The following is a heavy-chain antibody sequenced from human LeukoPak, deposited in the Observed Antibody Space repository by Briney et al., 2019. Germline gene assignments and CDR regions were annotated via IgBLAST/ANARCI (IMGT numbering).Heavy chain of an antibody. V-gene: IGHV3-30-3*01. Sequence: PGGSLRLSCAASGFTFSSYAMHWVRQAPGKGLEWVAVISYDGSNKYYADSVKGRFTISRDNSKNTLYLQMNSLRAEDTAVYYRAGSSSSWFDPWGQGTLVTVSS. CDR3: AGSSSSWFDP. CDR2: ISYDGSNK. J-gene: IGHJ5*02. CDR1: GFTFSSYA. D-gene: IGHD6-13*01.